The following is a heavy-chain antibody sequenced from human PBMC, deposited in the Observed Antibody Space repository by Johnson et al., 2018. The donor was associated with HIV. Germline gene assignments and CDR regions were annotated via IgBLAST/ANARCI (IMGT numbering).Heavy chain of an antibody. CDR1: GFTFSSYA. D-gene: IGHD6-13*01. CDR2: ISYDGSNK. Sequence: QMLLVESGGGVVQPGRSLRLSCAASGFTFSSYAMHWVRQAPGKGLEWVAVISYDGSNKYYADSVKGRFTISRDNSKNTLYLQMNSLRAEDTAVYYCANGRGSSWTPYDAFDIWGQGTMVTVSS. V-gene: IGHV3-30-3*01. CDR3: ANGRGSSWTPYDAFDI. J-gene: IGHJ3*02.